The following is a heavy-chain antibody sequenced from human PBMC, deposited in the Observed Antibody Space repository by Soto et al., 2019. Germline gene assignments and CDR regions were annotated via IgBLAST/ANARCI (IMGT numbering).Heavy chain of an antibody. Sequence: EASVKVSCKASGGTFSSYAISWVRQAPGQGLEWMGGIIPIFGTANYAQKFQGRVTITADESTSTAYMELSSLRSEDTAVYYCARAPGGGNYAFDIWGQGTMVTVSS. CDR2: IIPIFGTA. D-gene: IGHD2-21*02. J-gene: IGHJ3*02. V-gene: IGHV1-69*13. CDR1: GGTFSSYA. CDR3: ARAPGGGNYAFDI.